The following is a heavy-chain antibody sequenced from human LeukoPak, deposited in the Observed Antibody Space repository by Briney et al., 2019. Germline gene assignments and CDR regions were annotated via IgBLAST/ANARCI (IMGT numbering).Heavy chain of an antibody. J-gene: IGHJ6*03. CDR2: MNPNSGNT. CDR1: GYTFTIYD. Sequence: GASVKVSCKASGYTFTIYDINGVRQATGQGLEWMVWMNPNSGNTGYAQKYQGRVTITRNTSISTAYMELSRLRSDDTALYYCARGVAGTYYYYYMDVWGKGTTVTVSS. CDR3: ARGVAGTYYYYYMDV. D-gene: IGHD6-19*01. V-gene: IGHV1-8*03.